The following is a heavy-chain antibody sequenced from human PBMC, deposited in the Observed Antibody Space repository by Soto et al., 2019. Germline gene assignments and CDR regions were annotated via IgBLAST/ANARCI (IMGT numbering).Heavy chain of an antibody. V-gene: IGHV3-33*06. CDR2: IRYDGSNI. Sequence: GGSLRLSCAASGSIFRGYGMHWVRQAPGKGLEWVAVIRYDGSNINYADSVMGRFTISRDNSKNTLYLEMNSLRAEDTAVYYCAKARCSTTNCYDPDDWGQRTLVTVSS. CDR1: GSIFRGYG. CDR3: AKARCSTTNCYDPDD. D-gene: IGHD2-2*01. J-gene: IGHJ4*02.